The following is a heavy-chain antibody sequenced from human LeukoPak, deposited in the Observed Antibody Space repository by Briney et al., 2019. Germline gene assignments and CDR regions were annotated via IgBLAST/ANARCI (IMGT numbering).Heavy chain of an antibody. D-gene: IGHD5-24*01. CDR2: INHFRST. V-gene: IGHV4-34*01. CDR1: DGSFSGYS. J-gene: IGHJ4*02. CDR3: AGGWLPDKNDF. Sequence: SETLSLTCAVYDGSFSGYSWSWIRQPPGKGLEWIGEINHFRSTNYNPSLKSRVTISVDTSKNQFSLRLTSVTAADTAVYYCAGGWLPDKNDFWGQGTLVTVSA.